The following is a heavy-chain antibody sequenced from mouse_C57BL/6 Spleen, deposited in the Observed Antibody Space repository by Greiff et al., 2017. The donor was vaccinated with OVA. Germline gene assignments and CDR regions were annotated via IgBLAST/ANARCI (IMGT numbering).Heavy chain of an antibody. V-gene: IGHV1-59*01. J-gene: IGHJ2*01. D-gene: IGHD2-1*01. CDR1: GYTFTSYW. Sequence: VQLQQPGAELVRPGTSVKLSCKASGYTFTSYWMHWVKQRPGQGLEWIGVIDPSDSYTNYNQKFKGKATLTVDTSSSTAYMQLSSLTSEDSAVYYCARYYVNLFDYWGQGTTLTVSS. CDR2: IDPSDSYT. CDR3: ARYYVNLFDY.